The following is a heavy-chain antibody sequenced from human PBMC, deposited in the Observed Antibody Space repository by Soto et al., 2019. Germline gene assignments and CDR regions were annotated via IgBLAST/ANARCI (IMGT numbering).Heavy chain of an antibody. CDR2: ISLNSGSI. V-gene: IGHV3-9*01. CDR3: AKDAITMVRGVISYYGMDV. Sequence: EVQLVESGGGLVQPGRSLRLSCAASGFTFDDYAMHWVRQAPGKGLELVSGISLNSGSIVYADSVKGRFTISRDNAKNSLYLQMNSLRAEDTALYYCAKDAITMVRGVISYYGMDVWGQGTTVTVSS. CDR1: GFTFDDYA. J-gene: IGHJ6*02. D-gene: IGHD3-10*01.